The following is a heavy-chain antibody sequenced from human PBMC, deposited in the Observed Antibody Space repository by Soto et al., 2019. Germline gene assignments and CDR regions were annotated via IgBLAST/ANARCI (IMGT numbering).Heavy chain of an antibody. V-gene: IGHV1-69*02. CDR1: GGTFSSYT. Sequence: ASVKVSCKASGGTFSSYTISWVRQAPGQGLEWMGRIIPILGIANYAQKFQGRVTITADKSTSTAYMELSSLRSEDTAVYYCFLWGETGTTVFDIWGQGTMVTVSS. D-gene: IGHD1-1*01. CDR2: IIPILGIA. J-gene: IGHJ3*02. CDR3: FLWGETGTTVFDI.